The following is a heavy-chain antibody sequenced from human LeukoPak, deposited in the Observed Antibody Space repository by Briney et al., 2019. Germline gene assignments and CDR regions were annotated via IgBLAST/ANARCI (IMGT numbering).Heavy chain of an antibody. CDR2: NYPGDSDT. V-gene: IGHV5-51*01. Sequence: GESLKICCKGSGYSFATYWIGWVRQMPGKGLEWMGINYPGDSDTRYSPSFQGQVTISADKSISTAYLQWSSLKASDTAMYYCARHLAAAGTNYYYYMDVWGKGTTVTVSS. CDR1: GYSFATYW. CDR3: ARHLAAAGTNYYYYMDV. D-gene: IGHD6-13*01. J-gene: IGHJ6*03.